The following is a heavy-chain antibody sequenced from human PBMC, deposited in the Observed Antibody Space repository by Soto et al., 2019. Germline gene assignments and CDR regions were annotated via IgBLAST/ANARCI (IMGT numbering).Heavy chain of an antibody. CDR2: IWYDGSNK. J-gene: IGHJ3*02. CDR3: AKPREGGWNVLEAAFDI. V-gene: IGHV3-30*02. CDR1: RFTFGNYA. Sequence: PGGSLRLSCAASRFTFGNYAVQWVRQATGKGLEWVALIWYDGSNKYHADSVKGRFTISRDNSKNTLYLQMNSLRAEDTAVYYCAKPREGGWNVLEAAFDIWGQGTMVTVSS. D-gene: IGHD1-1*01.